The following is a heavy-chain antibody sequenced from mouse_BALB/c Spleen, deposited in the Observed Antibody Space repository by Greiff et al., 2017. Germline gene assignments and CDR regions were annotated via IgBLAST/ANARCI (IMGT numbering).Heavy chain of an antibody. J-gene: IGHJ4*01. CDR3: ARDESDAAPMDY. V-gene: IGHV5-6-3*01. CDR2: INSNGGST. Sequence: DVMLVESGGGLVQPGGSLKLSCAASGFTFSSYGMSWVRQTPDKRLELVATINSNGGSTYYPDSVKGRFTISRDNAKNTLYLQMSSLKSEDTAMYYCARDESDAAPMDYWGQGTSVTVSS. CDR1: GFTFSSYG.